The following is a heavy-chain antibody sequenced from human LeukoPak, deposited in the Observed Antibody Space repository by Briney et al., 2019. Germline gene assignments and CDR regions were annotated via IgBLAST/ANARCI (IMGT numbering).Heavy chain of an antibody. D-gene: IGHD2-15*01. CDR3: ARGVGRGYCSGGSCYTRDY. CDR1: GGSISSYY. CDR2: IYYSGST. Sequence: SETLSLTCTVSGGSISSYYWSWIRQPPGKGLEWIGYIYYSGSTNYNPSLKSRVTISVDTSKNQFSLKLSSVTAEDTAVYYCARGVGRGYCSGGSCYTRDYWGQGTLVTVSS. V-gene: IGHV4-59*01. J-gene: IGHJ4*02.